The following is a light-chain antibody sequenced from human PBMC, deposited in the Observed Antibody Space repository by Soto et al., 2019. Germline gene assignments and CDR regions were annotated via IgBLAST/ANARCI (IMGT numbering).Light chain of an antibody. CDR1: QSLSSGF. J-gene: IGKJ5*01. V-gene: IGKV3-20*01. Sequence: EIVMTQSPATLSVSPGERATLSCRASQSLSSGFLAWYQQKPGQAPRLLIYGAYSRATDIPDRFSGSGSGTDFSLTIRRLEPEDFAVYYCQQYGSSPITFGQGTRLEIK. CDR3: QQYGSSPIT. CDR2: GAY.